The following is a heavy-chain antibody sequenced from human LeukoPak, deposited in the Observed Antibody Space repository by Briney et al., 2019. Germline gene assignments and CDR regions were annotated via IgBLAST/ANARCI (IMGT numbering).Heavy chain of an antibody. J-gene: IGHJ4*02. V-gene: IGHV1-18*04. Sequence: ASVKVSCKASGYTFTSYGISWVRQAPGQGREGMGWISAYNGNTNYAQKLQGRVTMTTDTSTSTAYMELRSLRSNDTAVYYCARAYCSSTSCYADNDYWGQGTLVTVSS. CDR3: ARAYCSSTSCYADNDY. CDR2: ISAYNGNT. D-gene: IGHD2-2*01. CDR1: GYTFTSYG.